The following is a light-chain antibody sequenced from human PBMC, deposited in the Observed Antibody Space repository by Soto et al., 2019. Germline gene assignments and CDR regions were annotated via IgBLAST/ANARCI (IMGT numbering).Light chain of an antibody. Sequence: DIQMIQSPSSLSASVGDRVTISCRASQSISRYLNWYQQRPGKAPKLLVYDAYTLQTGVPSRFSGSGSGTDFALTISSLQPEDFATYYRQQSYSTSFTFGPGTKVDVK. CDR1: QSISRY. V-gene: IGKV1-39*01. CDR2: DAY. J-gene: IGKJ3*01. CDR3: QQSYSTSFT.